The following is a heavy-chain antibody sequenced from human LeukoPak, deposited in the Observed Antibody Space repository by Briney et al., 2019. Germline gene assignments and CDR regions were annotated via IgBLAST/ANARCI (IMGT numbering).Heavy chain of an antibody. V-gene: IGHV3-30-3*01. D-gene: IGHD6-13*01. CDR1: GFTVSSHA. J-gene: IGHJ4*02. Sequence: GSLRLSCAVSGFTVSSHAMHWVRQAPGKGLEWVAVISYDGSNKYYADSVKGRFTISRDNSKNTLYLQMNSLRAEDTAVYYCARGDSSSWPDYWGQGTLVTVSS. CDR3: ARGDSSSWPDY. CDR2: ISYDGSNK.